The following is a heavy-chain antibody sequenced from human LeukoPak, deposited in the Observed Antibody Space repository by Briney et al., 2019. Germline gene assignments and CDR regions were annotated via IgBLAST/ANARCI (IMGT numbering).Heavy chain of an antibody. J-gene: IGHJ4*02. CDR3: ARAAIRGAHRLDY. Sequence: GGSLRLSCAASGFTFSDYYMSWIRQAPGKGLEWVSYISSSGSTIYYADSVKGRFTISRDNAKNSLYLQMNSLRAEDTAVYYCARAAIRGAHRLDYWGQGTLVTVSS. D-gene: IGHD3-10*01. V-gene: IGHV3-11*04. CDR2: ISSSGSTI. CDR1: GFTFSDYY.